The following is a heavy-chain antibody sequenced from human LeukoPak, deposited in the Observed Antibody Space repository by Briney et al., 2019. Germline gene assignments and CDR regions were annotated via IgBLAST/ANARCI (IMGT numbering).Heavy chain of an antibody. CDR1: GFTFSSYA. V-gene: IGHV3-23*01. CDR3: AKEIGAAVYFDY. D-gene: IGHD6-25*01. J-gene: IGHJ4*02. Sequence: GGSLRLSCAASGFTFSSYAMSWVRQAPGKGLEWVSVISGSGGSTYYAESVKGRFAISRDNSKNTLYLQMNSLTAEDTAVYYCAKEIGAAVYFDYWGQGTPVTVSS. CDR2: ISGSGGST.